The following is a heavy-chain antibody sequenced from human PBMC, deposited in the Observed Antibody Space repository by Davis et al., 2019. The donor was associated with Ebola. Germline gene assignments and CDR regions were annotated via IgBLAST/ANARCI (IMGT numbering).Heavy chain of an antibody. D-gene: IGHD3-10*01. Sequence: ASVKVSCKASGYTFSSYAMHWVRQAPGQRLEWMGWINAGNGNTKYSQKFQGRVTITRDTSASTAYMELSSLRSEDTAVYYCARVWGRGVLPYFDYWGQGTLVTVSS. V-gene: IGHV1-3*01. CDR1: GYTFSSYA. J-gene: IGHJ4*02. CDR2: INAGNGNT. CDR3: ARVWGRGVLPYFDY.